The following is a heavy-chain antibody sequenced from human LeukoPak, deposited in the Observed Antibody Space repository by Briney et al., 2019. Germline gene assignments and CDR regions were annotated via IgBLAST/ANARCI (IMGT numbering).Heavy chain of an antibody. Sequence: WGSLRLSCAASGFTFSSYWMHWVRQAPGKGLLWVSRINSDGSSTSYADSVKGRFTISRDNAKNTLYLQMNSLRAEDTAVYYCARVTDDFWSGYYLSGRSLDYWGQGTLVTVSS. CDR2: INSDGSST. V-gene: IGHV3-74*01. CDR1: GFTFSSYW. D-gene: IGHD3-3*01. CDR3: ARVTDDFWSGYYLSGRSLDY. J-gene: IGHJ4*02.